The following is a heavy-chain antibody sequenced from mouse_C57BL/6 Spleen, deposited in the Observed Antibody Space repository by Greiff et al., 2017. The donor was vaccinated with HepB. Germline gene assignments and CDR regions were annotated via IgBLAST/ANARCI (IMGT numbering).Heavy chain of an antibody. CDR3: TREEVYDGFAWFAY. CDR1: GFTFSSYA. V-gene: IGHV5-9-1*02. Sequence: EVKVVESGEGLVKPGGSLKLSCAASGFTFSSYAMSWVRQTPEKRLEWVAHISSGGDYIYYADTVKGRFTISRDNARNTLYLQMSSLKSEDTAMYYCTREEVYDGFAWFAYWGQGTLVTVSA. CDR2: ISSGGDYI. J-gene: IGHJ3*01. D-gene: IGHD2-3*01.